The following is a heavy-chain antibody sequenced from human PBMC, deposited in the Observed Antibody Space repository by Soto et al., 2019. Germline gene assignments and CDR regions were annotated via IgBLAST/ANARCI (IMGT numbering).Heavy chain of an antibody. V-gene: IGHV3-33*01. CDR3: ARGQAQGNPYYYGMDV. Sequence: QVQLVESGGGVVQPGRSLRLSCAASGFTFSSYGMHWVRQAPGKGLEWVAVIWYDGSNKYYADSVKGRFTISRDNSKNTLYLQMNSLRAEDTAVYYCARGQAQGNPYYYGMDVWGQGTTVTVSS. J-gene: IGHJ6*02. D-gene: IGHD4-4*01. CDR2: IWYDGSNK. CDR1: GFTFSSYG.